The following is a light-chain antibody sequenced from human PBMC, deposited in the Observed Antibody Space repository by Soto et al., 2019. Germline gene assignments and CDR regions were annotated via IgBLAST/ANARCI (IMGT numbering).Light chain of an antibody. Sequence: EIVLTQSPGTLSLSPGARATLSCRASESVSSNFLAWYQQKPGQAPRLLIYGSSLRAAGVPDRFSGGGSGTAFTLTISRLEPEDFALYYCQQYSRSSVTFGPGSKVD. J-gene: IGKJ3*01. CDR1: ESVSSNF. V-gene: IGKV3-20*01. CDR2: GSS. CDR3: QQYSRSSVT.